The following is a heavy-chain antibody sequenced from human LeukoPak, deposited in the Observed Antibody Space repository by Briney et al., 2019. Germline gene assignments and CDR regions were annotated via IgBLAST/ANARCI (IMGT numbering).Heavy chain of an antibody. V-gene: IGHV3-7*01. Sequence: GGSLILSCAASGFTLSSYWMTWVRQAPGMGLEWVGNIRQDGDEKFYADSVRGRFTISRDNAKNSLYLHLNSLRAEDTAIYYCARVRTEWYIDLWGRGTLVTVSP. CDR3: ARVRTEWYIDL. CDR2: IRQDGDEK. CDR1: GFTLSSYW. D-gene: IGHD2-8*02. J-gene: IGHJ2*01.